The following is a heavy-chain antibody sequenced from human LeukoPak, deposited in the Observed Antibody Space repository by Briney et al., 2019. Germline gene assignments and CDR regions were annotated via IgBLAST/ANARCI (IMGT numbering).Heavy chain of an antibody. D-gene: IGHD4-17*01. CDR1: GFTFSDYY. CDR3: ARDPTTVTPNGMDV. J-gene: IGHJ6*02. CDR2: ISSSGSTI. Sequence: PGGSLRLSCAASGFTFSDYYMSWIRQAPGKGLEWVSYISSSGSTIYYADSVKGRFTISRDNAKNSLYLQMNSLRAEDTAVYYCARDPTTVTPNGMDVWGQGTTVTVSS. V-gene: IGHV3-11*01.